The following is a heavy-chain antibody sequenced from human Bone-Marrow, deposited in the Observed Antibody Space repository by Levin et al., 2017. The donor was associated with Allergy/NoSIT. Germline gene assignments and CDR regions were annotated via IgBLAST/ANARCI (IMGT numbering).Heavy chain of an antibody. CDR3: VRDPYSTSSTVQSGFGLDP. V-gene: IGHV3-74*01. CDR2: INSDGSST. J-gene: IGHJ5*02. Sequence: GGSLRLSCAPSGFILSDYWMYWVRHAPGKGPVWVSRINSDGSSTRYEDSVRGRFTISRDNAKNMLYLQMNSLRAEDPAVYYCVRDPYSTSSTVQSGFGLDPGGQGTLGTVSS. CDR1: GFILSDYW. D-gene: IGHD5-12*01.